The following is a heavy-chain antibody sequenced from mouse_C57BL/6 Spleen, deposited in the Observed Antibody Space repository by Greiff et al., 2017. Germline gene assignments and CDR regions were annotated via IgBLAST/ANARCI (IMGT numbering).Heavy chain of an antibody. CDR2: IDPSDSYT. V-gene: IGHV1-69*01. J-gene: IGHJ4*01. CDR3: AYGNYYYAMDY. Sequence: QVQLQQPGAELVMPGASVKLSCKASGYTFTSYWMHWVKQRPGQGLEWIGEIDPSDSYTNYNQKFKGKSTLTVDKSSRTAYMQLSSLTSEDSAVYYCAYGNYYYAMDYWGQGTSVTVSS. CDR1: GYTFTSYW. D-gene: IGHD2-1*01.